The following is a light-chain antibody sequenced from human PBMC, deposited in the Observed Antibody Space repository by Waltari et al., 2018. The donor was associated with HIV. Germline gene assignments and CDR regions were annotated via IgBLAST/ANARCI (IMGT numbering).Light chain of an antibody. CDR2: WNN. CDR1: SSHIGSND. J-gene: IGLJ3*02. CDR3: SVWDDSLSGPL. Sequence: QSVLTQPPSASGTPGQRVTISCSGSSSHIGSNDIYWYQKLPGTAPKLLSYWNNRRPSGVPERCPGSKAATSAALAISGLRSDDEGDYYCSVWDDSLSGPLFGEGTKLTVL. V-gene: IGLV1-47*01.